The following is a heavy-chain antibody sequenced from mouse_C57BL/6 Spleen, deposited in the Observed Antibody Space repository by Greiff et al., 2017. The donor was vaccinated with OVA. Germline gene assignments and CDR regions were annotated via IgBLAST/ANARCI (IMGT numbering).Heavy chain of an antibody. J-gene: IGHJ3*01. V-gene: IGHV5-4*01. CDR3: ARDQLGRVFAY. Sequence: EVKVEESGGGLVKPGGSLKLSCAASGFTFSSYAMSWVRQTPEKRLEWVATISDGGSYTYYPDNVKGRFTISRDNAKNNLYLQMSHLKSEDTAMYYCARDQLGRVFAYWGQGTLVTVSA. CDR1: GFTFSSYA. D-gene: IGHD4-1*02. CDR2: ISDGGSYT.